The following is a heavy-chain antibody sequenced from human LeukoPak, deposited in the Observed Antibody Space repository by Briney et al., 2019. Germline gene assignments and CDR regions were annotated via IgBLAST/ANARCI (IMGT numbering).Heavy chain of an antibody. Sequence: TSETLSLTCAVYGGSFSGYYWSWIRQPPGKGLEWIGEISHSGSTNYNPSLKSRVTISVDTSKNQFSLKLSSVTAADTAVYYCARGDYYYGMDVWGQGTTVTVSS. V-gene: IGHV4-34*01. CDR1: GGSFSGYY. J-gene: IGHJ6*02. CDR2: ISHSGST. CDR3: ARGDYYYGMDV.